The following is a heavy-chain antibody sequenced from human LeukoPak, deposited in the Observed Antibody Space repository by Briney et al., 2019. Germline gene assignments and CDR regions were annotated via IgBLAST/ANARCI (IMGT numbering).Heavy chain of an antibody. CDR2: IRKDGSDK. J-gene: IGHJ4*02. V-gene: IGHV3-30*02. Sequence: PGGSLRLSCGASGFTFSRYGMHWVRQAPGKGLEWVTYIRKDGSDKYYADSVKGRFTIPRDSSKNMVYLQMTSLRAEDTALYYCAKDSNWAFDYWGRGTLVSVSS. CDR3: AKDSNWAFDY. D-gene: IGHD7-27*01. CDR1: GFTFSRYG.